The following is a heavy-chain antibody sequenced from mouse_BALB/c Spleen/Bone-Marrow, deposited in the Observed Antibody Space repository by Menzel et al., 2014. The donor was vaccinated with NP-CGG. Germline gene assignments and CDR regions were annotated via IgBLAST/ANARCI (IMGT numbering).Heavy chain of an antibody. CDR3: ATARATGYAMDY. D-gene: IGHD3-1*01. Sequence: QVQLQQSGAELVKPGASVKLSCKASGYTLTSYWMHWVKQRPGQGLEWIGEIDPSDSYTNYNQKFKGKATLTVDKSSSTAYMQLSSLTSEDSAVYYCATARATGYAMDYWGQGTSVTVSS. J-gene: IGHJ4*01. V-gene: IGHV1-69*02. CDR2: IDPSDSYT. CDR1: GYTLTSYW.